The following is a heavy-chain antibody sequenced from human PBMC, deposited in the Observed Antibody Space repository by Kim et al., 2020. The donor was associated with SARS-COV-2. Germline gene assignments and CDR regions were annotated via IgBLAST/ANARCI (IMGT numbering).Heavy chain of an antibody. J-gene: IGHJ4*02. CDR1: GGSISSGGYY. Sequence: SETLSLTCTVSGGSISSGGYYWSWIRQHPGKGLEWIGYIYYSGSTYYNPSLKSRVTISVDTSKNQFSLKLSSVTAADTAVYYCARVTLGYSSGWYFDYWGQGTLVTVSS. D-gene: IGHD6-19*01. CDR3: ARVTLGYSSGWYFDY. CDR2: IYYSGST. V-gene: IGHV4-31*03.